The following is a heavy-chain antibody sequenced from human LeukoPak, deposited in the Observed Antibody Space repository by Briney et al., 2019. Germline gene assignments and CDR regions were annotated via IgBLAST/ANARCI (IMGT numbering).Heavy chain of an antibody. CDR2: ISEDGSVT. J-gene: IGHJ4*02. Sequence: GGSLRLSCAASGFTFRDFSMHWVRQDPGKGLEWVSLISEDGSVTHYADSVKGRFTISRDNSKNSLYLQMSSLRIEDTAFYHCAKGNNSLSYNFDYWGQGALVTVSS. CDR1: GFTFRDFS. D-gene: IGHD2/OR15-2a*01. CDR3: AKGNNSLSYNFDY. V-gene: IGHV3-43*02.